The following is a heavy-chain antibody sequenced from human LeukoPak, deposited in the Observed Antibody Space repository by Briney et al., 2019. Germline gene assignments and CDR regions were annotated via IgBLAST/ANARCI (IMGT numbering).Heavy chain of an antibody. CDR1: GFTFSSYS. Sequence: GGSLRLSCAASGFTFSSYSMDWVRQAPGKGLEWVSAISGSGGSTYYADSVKGRFTISRDNSKNTLYLQMNSLRAEDTAVYYCAKATLQPLRYFDWLYSAPPEFDYWGQGTLVTVSS. V-gene: IGHV3-23*01. D-gene: IGHD3-9*01. CDR2: ISGSGGST. J-gene: IGHJ4*02. CDR3: AKATLQPLRYFDWLYSAPPEFDY.